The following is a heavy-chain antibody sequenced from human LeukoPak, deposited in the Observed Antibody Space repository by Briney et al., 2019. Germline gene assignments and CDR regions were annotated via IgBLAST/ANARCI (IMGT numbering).Heavy chain of an antibody. CDR3: ARDGSAYYYGSGRGFDY. Sequence: PSETLSLTCTVSGGSISSSSYYWGWIRQPPGKGLEWIGSIYYSGSTYYNPSLKSRVTISVDTSKNQFSLKLSSVTAADTAVYYCARDGSAYYYGSGRGFDYWGQGTLVTVSS. V-gene: IGHV4-39*07. D-gene: IGHD3-10*01. J-gene: IGHJ4*02. CDR1: GGSISSSSYY. CDR2: IYYSGST.